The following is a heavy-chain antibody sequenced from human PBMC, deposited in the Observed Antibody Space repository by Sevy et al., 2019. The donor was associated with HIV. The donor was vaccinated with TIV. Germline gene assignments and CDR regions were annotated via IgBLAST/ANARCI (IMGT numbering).Heavy chain of an antibody. CDR3: AKATGGALPPEIQPWPDALDL. CDR2: VSGTGSTT. Sequence: GGSLRLSCAASGFTFRSYAMNWVRQAPGKGLEWVLSVSGTGSTTYYADSVRGRFTISRDNSKNTLYLQMSRLRGEDTAVYYCAKATGGALPPEIQPWPDALDLLGQGTLVTVSS. V-gene: IGHV3-23*01. D-gene: IGHD2-8*02. J-gene: IGHJ3*01. CDR1: GFTFRSYA.